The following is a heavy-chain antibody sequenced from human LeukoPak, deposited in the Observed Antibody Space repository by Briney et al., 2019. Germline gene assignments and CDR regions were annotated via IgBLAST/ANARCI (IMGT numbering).Heavy chain of an antibody. D-gene: IGHD2-2*01. CDR3: AKGRCSSTSCPYYFDY. CDR1: GFTFSSYG. Sequence: GGSLRLSCAAPGFTFSSYGMSWVRQAPGKGLEWVSVISGSGGSTHYADSVKGRFTISRDNSKNTLYLQMNSLRAEDTALYYCAKGRCSSTSCPYYFDYWGQGTLVTVSS. V-gene: IGHV3-23*01. CDR2: ISGSGGST. J-gene: IGHJ4*02.